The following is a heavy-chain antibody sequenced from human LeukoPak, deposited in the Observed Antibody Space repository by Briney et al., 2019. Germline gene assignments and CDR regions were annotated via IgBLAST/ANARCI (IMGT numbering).Heavy chain of an antibody. Sequence: SETLSLTCTVSGGSISNYYWSWIRQPPGKGLGWIGYIYYSGSTNYNPSLKSRVTISVDTSKNQFSLKLSSVTAADTAVYYCARGGGFASGYLLWGQGTLVTVSS. D-gene: IGHD3-22*01. CDR2: IYYSGST. J-gene: IGHJ4*02. V-gene: IGHV4-59*01. CDR3: ARGGGFASGYLL. CDR1: GGSISNYY.